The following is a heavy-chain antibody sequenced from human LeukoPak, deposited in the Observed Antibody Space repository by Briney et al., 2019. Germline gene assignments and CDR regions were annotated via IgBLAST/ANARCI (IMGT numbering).Heavy chain of an antibody. CDR1: GGSISSYY. CDR3: ARVEQLAQGYWFDP. D-gene: IGHD6-6*01. J-gene: IGHJ5*02. Sequence: SETLSLTCTVSGGSISSYYWSWIRQPAGKGLEWIGRIYTSGSTNYNPSLKSRVTMSVDTSKNQFSLKLSSVTAADTAVYYCARVEQLAQGYWFDPWGQGTLVTVSS. V-gene: IGHV4-4*07. CDR2: IYTSGST.